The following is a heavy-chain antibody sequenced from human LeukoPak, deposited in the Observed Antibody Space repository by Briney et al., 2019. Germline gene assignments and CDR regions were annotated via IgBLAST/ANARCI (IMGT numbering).Heavy chain of an antibody. D-gene: IGHD6-13*01. CDR2: IYYSGST. CDR3: ARHISSASSWYVDY. V-gene: IGHV4-59*04. CDR1: GGSISSYY. Sequence: SETLSLTCTVSGGSISSYYWSWIRQPPGKGLEWIGYIYYSGSTYYNPSLKSRVTISVDTSKNQFSLKLSSVTAADTAVYYCARHISSASSWYVDYWGQGTLVTVSS. J-gene: IGHJ4*02.